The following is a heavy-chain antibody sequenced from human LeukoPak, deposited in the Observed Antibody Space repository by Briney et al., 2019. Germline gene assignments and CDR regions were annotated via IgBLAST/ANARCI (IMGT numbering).Heavy chain of an antibody. V-gene: IGHV3-7*01. Sequence: GGSLRLSCAASGFTFSSYWMSWVRQAPGKGLEWVANIKQDGSEKYYVDSVKGRFTISRDNAKNSLYLQMNSLRAEDTAVYYCARHGYYSSTSCYTDFDYWGQGTLVTVSS. CDR2: IKQDGSEK. CDR1: GFTFSSYW. D-gene: IGHD2-2*02. J-gene: IGHJ4*02. CDR3: ARHGYYSSTSCYTDFDY.